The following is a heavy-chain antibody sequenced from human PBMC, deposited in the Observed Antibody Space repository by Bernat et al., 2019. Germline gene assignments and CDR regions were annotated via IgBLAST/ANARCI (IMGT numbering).Heavy chain of an antibody. J-gene: IGHJ4*02. D-gene: IGHD5-24*01. V-gene: IGHV3-49*04. CDR2: IRSKAYGGTK. CDR1: GFTFGDYA. CDR3: TREANGMATINYFDY. Sequence: EVQLVESGGGLVQPGRSLRLSCTAPGFTFGDYAMSWVRQAPGRGLVWVGFIRSKAYGGTKEYASSFKSRFTISRRDSKIIAYLPMHNLKTEDTAVYYCTREANGMATINYFDYMCQGALVSVSS.